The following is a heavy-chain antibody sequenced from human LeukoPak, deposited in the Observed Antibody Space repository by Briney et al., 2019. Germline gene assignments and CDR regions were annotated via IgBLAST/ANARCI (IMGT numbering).Heavy chain of an antibody. V-gene: IGHV4-39*01. CDR2: IYYSGST. Sequence: SETLSLTCTVSGGSIDSATYYWGWIRQPPGKGLEWIGSIYYSGSTYYNPSLKSRVTISVDTSKNQFSLKLSSVTAADTAVYYCARRGDSSSWLPTPTSYNWFDPWGQGTLVTVSS. D-gene: IGHD6-13*01. J-gene: IGHJ5*02. CDR1: GGSIDSATYY. CDR3: ARRGDSSSWLPTPTSYNWFDP.